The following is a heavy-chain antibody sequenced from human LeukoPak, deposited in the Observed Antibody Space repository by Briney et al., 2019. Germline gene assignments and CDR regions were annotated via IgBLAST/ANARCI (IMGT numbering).Heavy chain of an antibody. Sequence: GESLKISCKASGYKFVDYWIAWVRQMPGKGLERMGIIYPGDSDTRYSPSFQGQVTISADESISTAYLQWSSLKASDTAMYYCARHENVYYYYGMDVWGQGTTVTVSS. J-gene: IGHJ6*02. D-gene: IGHD1-1*01. CDR1: GYKFVDYW. V-gene: IGHV5-51*01. CDR3: ARHENVYYYYGMDV. CDR2: IYPGDSDT.